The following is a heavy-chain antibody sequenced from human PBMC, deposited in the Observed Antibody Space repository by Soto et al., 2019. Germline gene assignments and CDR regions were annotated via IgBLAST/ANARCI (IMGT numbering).Heavy chain of an antibody. D-gene: IGHD6-13*01. Sequence: PGESLKISWKGSGYSFTSYWISWVRQMPGKGLEWMGRIDPSDSYTNYSPSFQGHVTISADKSISTAYLQWSSLKASDSVMYSCARTSNSSHYYDLDVWGQGTTVTVSS. J-gene: IGHJ6*02. V-gene: IGHV5-10-1*01. CDR1: GYSFTSYW. CDR3: ARTSNSSHYYDLDV. CDR2: IDPSDSYT.